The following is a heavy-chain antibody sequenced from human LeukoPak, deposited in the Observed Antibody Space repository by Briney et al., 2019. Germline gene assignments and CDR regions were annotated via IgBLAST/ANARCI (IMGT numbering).Heavy chain of an antibody. J-gene: IGHJ6*02. D-gene: IGHD3-10*01. Sequence: ASVKVSCKASGYTFTGYYIHWVRQAPGQGLEWMGWINPNSGGTNYAQNLQDRVTMTRDTSISTAYMELNRLRSDDTAVYYCARDQLRYYGSNNYYSDMDFWGQGTTVTVSS. CDR3: ARDQLRYYGSNNYYSDMDF. CDR2: INPNSGGT. V-gene: IGHV1-2*02. CDR1: GYTFTGYY.